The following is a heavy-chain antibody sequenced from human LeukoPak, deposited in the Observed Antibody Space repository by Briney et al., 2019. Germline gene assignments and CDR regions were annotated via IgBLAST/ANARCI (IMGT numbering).Heavy chain of an antibody. D-gene: IGHD6-6*01. V-gene: IGHV3-7*03. J-gene: IGHJ4*02. Sequence: GGSLRLSCAASGFTLSNYWMSWLRQAPGQGLEWVANIKQDGSEKYYGDSVKGRFTISRDNAKNSLYLQMNSLRADDTAVYYCARDRGAPRPNDYWGQGTLVTVSS. CDR3: ARDRGAPRPNDY. CDR2: IKQDGSEK. CDR1: GFTLSNYW.